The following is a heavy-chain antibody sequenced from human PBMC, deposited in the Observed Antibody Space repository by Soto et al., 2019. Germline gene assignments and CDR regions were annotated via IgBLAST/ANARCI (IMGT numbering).Heavy chain of an antibody. CDR3: TTAPVAGPGPWYFDL. J-gene: IGHJ2*01. CDR1: GFTFINAW. CDR2: IKHKSDGGTA. V-gene: IGHV3-15*01. Sequence: SGGSLRLSCAASGFTFINAWMTWVRQAPGKGLEWVGRIKHKSDGGTADYAAPVKGRFTISRDDSKNTLYLQMNSLKTDDTAVYYCTTAPVAGPGPWYFDLWGRGTLVTVSS. D-gene: IGHD6-19*01.